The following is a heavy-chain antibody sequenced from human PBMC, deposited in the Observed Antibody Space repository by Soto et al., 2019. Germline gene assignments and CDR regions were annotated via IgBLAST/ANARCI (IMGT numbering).Heavy chain of an antibody. V-gene: IGHV4-59*08. CDR3: ARRYGPGFDY. CDR2: IYYSGST. Sequence: QVQLQESGPGLVKPSETLSLTCTVSGGSISSYYWSWIRQPPGKGLEWIGYIYYSGSTNYNPSLTTRVTRPVDTSKNQFSLKLSSVTAAETAVYYCARRYGPGFDYWGQGTLVTVSS. J-gene: IGHJ4*02. CDR1: GGSISSYY. D-gene: IGHD4-17*01.